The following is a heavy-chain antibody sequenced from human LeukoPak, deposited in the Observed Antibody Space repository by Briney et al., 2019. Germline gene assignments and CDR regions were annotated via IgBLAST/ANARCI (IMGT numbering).Heavy chain of an antibody. Sequence: GGSLRLSCAASGFTFTSYWMTWVRQAPGKGLERVANIKQDGSEKYYVDSAKGRFTISRDNAKNSLYLQMNSLRAEDTAVYYCARASTIDYWGQGTLVTVSS. J-gene: IGHJ4*02. V-gene: IGHV3-7*01. D-gene: IGHD2-2*01. CDR2: IKQDGSEK. CDR1: GFTFTSYW. CDR3: ARASTIDY.